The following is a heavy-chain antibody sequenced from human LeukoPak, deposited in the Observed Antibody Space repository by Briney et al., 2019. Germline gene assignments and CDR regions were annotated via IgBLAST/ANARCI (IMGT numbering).Heavy chain of an antibody. CDR2: IYYSGST. J-gene: IGHJ6*03. D-gene: IGHD5-18*01. CDR1: GGSISSSSYY. Sequence: NSSETLSLTCTVSGGSISSSSYYWGWIRQPPGKGLEWIGSIYYSGSTYYNPSLKSRVTISVDTSKNQFSLKLSSVTAADTAVYYCARVGGYSYGYVYPAYYMDVWGKGTTVTVSS. CDR3: ARVGGYSYGYVYPAYYMDV. V-gene: IGHV4-39*07.